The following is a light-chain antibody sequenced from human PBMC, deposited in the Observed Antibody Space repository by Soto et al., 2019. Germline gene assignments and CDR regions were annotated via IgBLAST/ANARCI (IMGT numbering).Light chain of an antibody. J-gene: IGLJ1*01. CDR2: EVT. V-gene: IGLV2-14*01. Sequence: QSVLTQVASVSGSPGQSITISCTGTSTDVARYNYVSWYQQHPDKAPKLMIYEVTNRPSGVSNRFSGSKSGNTASLTISGLQAEDEADYYCQSYDGGLSGYVFGTGTKVTVL. CDR1: STDVARYNY. CDR3: QSYDGGLSGYV.